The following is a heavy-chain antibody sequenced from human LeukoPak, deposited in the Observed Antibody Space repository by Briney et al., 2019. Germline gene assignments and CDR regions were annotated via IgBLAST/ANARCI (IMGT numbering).Heavy chain of an antibody. J-gene: IGHJ4*02. CDR3: ARDGPGTDDYGDY. V-gene: IGHV3-33*08. CDR1: GINFRAYW. D-gene: IGHD1-14*01. CDR2: IWYDGSNK. Sequence: PGGSLRLSCTASGINFRAYWMSWVRQAPGKGLEWVAVIWYDGSNKYYADSVKGRFTISRDNSKNTLYLQMNSLRAEDTAVYYCARDGPGTDDYGDYWGQGTLVTVSS.